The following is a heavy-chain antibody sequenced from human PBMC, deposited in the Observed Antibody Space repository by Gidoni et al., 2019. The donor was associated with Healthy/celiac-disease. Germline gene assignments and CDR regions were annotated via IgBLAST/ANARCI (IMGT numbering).Heavy chain of an antibody. CDR3: AKDQNYYDRSGPLDY. V-gene: IGHV3-9*01. J-gene: IGHJ4*02. D-gene: IGHD3-22*01. CDR1: AFTLSAYA. CDR2: SSWNIGSI. Sequence: QLLESGGVLVQPVRSMSTSCASAAFTLSAYAMHWVRQASGKGLGGVSGSSWNIGSIGYADSVKGRFTLSRDNDKNSLYLQMNSLRAEDTALYYCAKDQNYYDRSGPLDYWGQGTLVTVSS.